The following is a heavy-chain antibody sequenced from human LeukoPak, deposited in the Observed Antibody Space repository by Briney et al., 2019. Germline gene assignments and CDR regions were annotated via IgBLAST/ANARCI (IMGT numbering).Heavy chain of an antibody. CDR1: GFTFSSYA. D-gene: IGHD6-6*01. CDR2: ITCSGGSS. J-gene: IGHJ4*02. V-gene: IGHV3-23*01. Sequence: PGGSLRLSCAASGFTFSSYAMSWVRQAPGKGLEWVSGITCSGGSSYNADSVMGRFTISIDNSKNTLYLQMDNLRAEDTAVYYCAKDQASGQLVPLYFDNWGQGTLVTVSS. CDR3: AKDQASGQLVPLYFDN.